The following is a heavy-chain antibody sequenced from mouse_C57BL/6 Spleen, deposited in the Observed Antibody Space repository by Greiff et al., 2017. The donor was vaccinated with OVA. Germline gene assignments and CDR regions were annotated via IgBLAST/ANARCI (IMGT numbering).Heavy chain of an antibody. CDR1: GFTFSSYA. CDR3: TRDENYYYGIYYYSMDY. CDR2: ISSGGDYI. V-gene: IGHV5-9-1*02. Sequence: DVMLVESGEGLVKPGGSLKLSCAASGFTFSSYAMSWVRQTPEKRLEWVAYISSGGDYIYYADTVKGRFNISRDNARNPLYLQMSSLKSDDTAMYYCTRDENYYYGIYYYSMDYWSQGTSVTVSS. D-gene: IGHD1-1*01. J-gene: IGHJ4*01.